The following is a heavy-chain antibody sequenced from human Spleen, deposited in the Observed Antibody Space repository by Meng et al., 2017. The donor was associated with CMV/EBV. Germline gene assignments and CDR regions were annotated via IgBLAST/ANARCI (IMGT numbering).Heavy chain of an antibody. CDR1: GFTFSSYA. D-gene: IGHD6-13*01. J-gene: IGHJ4*02. V-gene: IGHV3-23*01. Sequence: LSLTCAASGFTFSSYAMSWVRQAPGKGLEWVSAISGSGGSTYYADSVKGRFTISRDNSKNTLYLQMNSLRAEDTAVYYCAKIQQLASPIDYWGQGTLVTVSS. CDR2: ISGSGGST. CDR3: AKIQQLASPIDY.